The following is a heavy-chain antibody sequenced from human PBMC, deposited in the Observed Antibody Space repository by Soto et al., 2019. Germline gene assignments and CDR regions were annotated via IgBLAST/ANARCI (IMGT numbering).Heavy chain of an antibody. J-gene: IGHJ6*03. CDR3: ARPLWFGAYYMDV. D-gene: IGHD3-10*01. CDR2: ISAYHGNT. Sequence: PGQGLESMGWISAYHGNTNYAQKLQGRVTMTTDTSTSTAYMELRSLRSDDTAVFYCARPLWFGAYYMDVWGKGTTVTVSS. V-gene: IGHV1-18*01.